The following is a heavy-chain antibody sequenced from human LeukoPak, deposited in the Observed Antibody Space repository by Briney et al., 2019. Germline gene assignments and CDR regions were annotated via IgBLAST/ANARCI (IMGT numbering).Heavy chain of an antibody. CDR2: ISGSGGST. V-gene: IGHV3-23*01. Sequence: GGSLRLSCAASGFTFSSYAMSWVRQAPGKGLEWVSAISGSGGSTYYADSVKGRFTISRDNSKNTLYLQMNSLRAEDTAVYYCARVRDTAMVTGPLDYWGQGTLVTVSS. D-gene: IGHD5-18*01. CDR3: ARVRDTAMVTGPLDY. CDR1: GFTFSSYA. J-gene: IGHJ4*02.